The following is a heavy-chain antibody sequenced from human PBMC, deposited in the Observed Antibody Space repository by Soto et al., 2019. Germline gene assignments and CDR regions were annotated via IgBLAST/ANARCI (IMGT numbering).Heavy chain of an antibody. V-gene: IGHV2-5*02. CDR2: IYWDDDK. CDR1: GFSLSPSGVG. Sequence: QITLKESGPTLVKSTQTLTLTCTFSGFSLSPSGVGVGWIRQPPGKALEWLVLIYWDDDKRYSPSLKNRLIITKDTSKNQVVLTMNNIDPVDTATYYCAQLGYYGSGSFDYWGHGTLVTVSS. D-gene: IGHD3-10*01. J-gene: IGHJ4*01. CDR3: AQLGYYGSGSFDY.